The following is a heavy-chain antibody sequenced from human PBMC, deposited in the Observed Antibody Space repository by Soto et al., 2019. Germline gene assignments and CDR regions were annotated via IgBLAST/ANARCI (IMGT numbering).Heavy chain of an antibody. D-gene: IGHD2-15*01. J-gene: IGHJ4*02. CDR1: GFTFSSYA. CDR3: AKVIGVDLYCSGGSCYPTDY. Sequence: GGSLRLSCAASGFTFSSYAMSWVRQAPGKGLEWVSAISGSGGSTYYADSVKGRFTISRDNSKNTLYLQMNSLRAEDTAVYYCAKVIGVDLYCSGGSCYPTDYWGQGTLVTVSS. CDR2: ISGSGGST. V-gene: IGHV3-23*01.